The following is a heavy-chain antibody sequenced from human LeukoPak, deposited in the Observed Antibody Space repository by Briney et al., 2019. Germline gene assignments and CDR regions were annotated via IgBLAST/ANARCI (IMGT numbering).Heavy chain of an antibody. D-gene: IGHD6-19*01. CDR1: GYTFTSYG. Sequence: GASVKVSCKASGYTFTSYGISWVRQASGQGLEWMGWISAHNGNTNYAQKLQGRVTMTTDTSTSTAYMELRSLRSDDTAVYYCARFGLGKHIEVAGIPFDIWGQGTMVTVSS. J-gene: IGHJ3*02. V-gene: IGHV1-18*01. CDR3: ARFGLGKHIEVAGIPFDI. CDR2: ISAHNGNT.